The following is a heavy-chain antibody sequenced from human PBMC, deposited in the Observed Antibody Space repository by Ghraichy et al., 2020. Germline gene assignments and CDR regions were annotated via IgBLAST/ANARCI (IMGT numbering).Heavy chain of an antibody. Sequence: GGSLRLSCAASGFTFSNYGMHWVRQAPGKGLEWVAVISYDGSNKHYADSVKGRFTISRDNSKNTLYLQMNSLRAEDTALYYCARDRAREQGWFDPWGQGTLVTVSS. CDR1: GFTFSNYG. V-gene: IGHV3-30-3*01. J-gene: IGHJ5*02. D-gene: IGHD1-26*01. CDR2: ISYDGSNK. CDR3: ARDRAREQGWFDP.